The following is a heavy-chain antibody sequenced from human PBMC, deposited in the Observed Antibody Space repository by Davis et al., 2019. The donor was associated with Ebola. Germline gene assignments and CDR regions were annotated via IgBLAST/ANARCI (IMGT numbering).Heavy chain of an antibody. V-gene: IGHV4-34*01. J-gene: IGHJ6*04. D-gene: IGHD2-15*01. CDR1: GGSFSGYY. CDR3: ARGLVVVAATPYYYGMGV. CDR2: INHSGST. Sequence: SETLSLTCAIYGGSFSGYYWSWIRQPPGKGLDWIGEINHSGSTNYNPSLKSRVTISVDTSKNQFSLKLSSVTAADTVVYYCARGLVVVAATPYYYGMGVWGKGTTVTVSS.